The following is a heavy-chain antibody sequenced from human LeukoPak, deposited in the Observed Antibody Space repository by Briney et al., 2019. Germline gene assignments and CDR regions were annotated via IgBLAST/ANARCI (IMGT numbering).Heavy chain of an antibody. D-gene: IGHD4-17*01. J-gene: IGHJ4*02. CDR3: ARHPGIGYGDYYLDY. CDR2: VDPEDDKN. Sequence: ASVKVSCKVSGNTLSELSMHWVRQAPGKGLEWMGGVDPEDDKNIYAQKFQGRVTMTEDTSTDTAYMELSNLRSEDTAVYYCARHPGIGYGDYYLDYWGREPWSPSPQ. CDR1: GNTLSELS. V-gene: IGHV1-24*01.